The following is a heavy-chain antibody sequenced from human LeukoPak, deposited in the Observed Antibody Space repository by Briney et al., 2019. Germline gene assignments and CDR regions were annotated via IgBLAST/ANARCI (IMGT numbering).Heavy chain of an antibody. D-gene: IGHD5-18*01. Sequence: SETLSLTCTVSGYSISSGYYWGWIRQPPGEGLEWIGSTYYDGTTYYSPSLKSRVTISVDTSKNQFSLMLMFVTAADTAVYYCARDGGYSASDAFDIWGQGTMVTVSS. CDR1: GYSISSGYY. CDR2: TYYDGTT. CDR3: ARDGGYSASDAFDI. J-gene: IGHJ3*02. V-gene: IGHV4-38-2*02.